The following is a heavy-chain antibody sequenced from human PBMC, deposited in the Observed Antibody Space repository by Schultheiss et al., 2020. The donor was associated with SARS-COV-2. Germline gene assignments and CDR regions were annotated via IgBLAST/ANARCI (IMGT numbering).Heavy chain of an antibody. J-gene: IGHJ4*02. V-gene: IGHV2-26*01. CDR3: ARAPPLDY. Sequence: SGPTLVKPTQTLTLTCTFSGFSLSTSGVGVGWIRQPPGKALEWLAHIFSNDEKSYSTSLKSRLTISKDTSKSQVVLTMTNMDPVDTATYYCARAPPLDYWGQGTLVTVSS. CDR2: IFSNDEK. CDR1: GFSLSTSGVG.